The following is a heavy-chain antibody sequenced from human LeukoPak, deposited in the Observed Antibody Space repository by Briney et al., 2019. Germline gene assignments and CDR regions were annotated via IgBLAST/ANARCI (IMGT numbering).Heavy chain of an antibody. CDR2: IYYSGGT. J-gene: IGHJ4*02. CDR3: ARQMGYYYDSSGYYYGYYFDY. V-gene: IGHV4-39*01. D-gene: IGHD3-22*01. Sequence: SETLSLTCTVSGGSISSSSYYWGWIRQPPGKGLEWIGSIYYSGGTYYNPSLKSRVAISVDTSKNQFSLKLSSVTAADTAVYYCARQMGYYYDSSGYYYGYYFDYWGQGTLVTVSS. CDR1: GGSISSSSYY.